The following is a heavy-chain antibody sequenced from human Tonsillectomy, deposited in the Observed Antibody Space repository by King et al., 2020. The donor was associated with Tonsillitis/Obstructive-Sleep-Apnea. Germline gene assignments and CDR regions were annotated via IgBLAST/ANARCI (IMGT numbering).Heavy chain of an antibody. Sequence: VQLVESGGGVIQPGRSLRLSCAASGFTFSLYAMHWVRQAPGKGLDWVALISSDASNKYYADSVKGRFTISRENSKNTLYLQMNSLRAEDTAVNYCARDRGYDFCSGYSHVDYWGQGTRVTV. V-gene: IGHV3-30*04. CDR1: GFTFSLYA. D-gene: IGHD3-3*01. J-gene: IGHJ4*02. CDR2: ISSDASNK. CDR3: ARDRGYDFCSGYSHVDY.